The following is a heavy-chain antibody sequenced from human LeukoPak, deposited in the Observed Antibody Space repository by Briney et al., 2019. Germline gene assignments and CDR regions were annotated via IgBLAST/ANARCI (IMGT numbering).Heavy chain of an antibody. Sequence: PSETLSLTCTVSGGSISSYYWSWIRQPAGKGLEWIGRIYTSGSTNYNPSLKSRVTMSVDTSKNQFSLKLSSVTAADTAAYYCARDITAVTTFRSAFDIWGQGTMVTVSS. CDR3: ARDITAVTTFRSAFDI. J-gene: IGHJ3*02. V-gene: IGHV4-4*07. CDR2: IYTSGST. CDR1: GGSISSYY. D-gene: IGHD4-17*01.